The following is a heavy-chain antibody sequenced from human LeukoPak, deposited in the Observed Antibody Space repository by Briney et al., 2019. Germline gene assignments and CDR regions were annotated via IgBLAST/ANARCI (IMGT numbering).Heavy chain of an antibody. CDR1: GFTFGNSW. Sequence: GGSLRLSCAASGFTFGNSWVHWVRQAPGKGLAWVSLINADGSTATYADSVKGRFTISRDNARNTLSLQMNSLTIEDTAVYYCVVVVEPPDSDGFDVWGQGTMITVSS. J-gene: IGHJ3*01. D-gene: IGHD1-14*01. CDR2: INADGSTA. V-gene: IGHV3-74*01. CDR3: VVVVEPPDSDGFDV.